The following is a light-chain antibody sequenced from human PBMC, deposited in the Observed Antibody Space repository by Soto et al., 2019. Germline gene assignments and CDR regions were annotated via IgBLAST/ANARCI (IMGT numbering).Light chain of an antibody. CDR1: SSDIGAYNF. J-gene: IGLJ2*01. V-gene: IGLV2-14*03. CDR3: TSWTTSTTMI. Sequence: QSALTQPVSVSGSPGQTITISGTGTSSDIGAYNFVSWYQQHPGKAPKLMLYDVNIRPSGVSNRFSGSKSGNTASLTISGLQAEYEADYYCTSWTTSTTMIFGGGTKLTVL. CDR2: DVN.